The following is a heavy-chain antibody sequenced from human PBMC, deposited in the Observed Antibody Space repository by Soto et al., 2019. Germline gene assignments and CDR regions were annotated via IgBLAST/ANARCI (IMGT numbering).Heavy chain of an antibody. CDR1: GGSMSSGDYY. J-gene: IGHJ4*02. D-gene: IGHD3-3*01. V-gene: IGHV4-30-4*01. CDR2: IYYSGST. Sequence: SETLSLTCTVSGGSMSSGDYYWSWIRQPPGKGLEWIGYIYYSGSTYYNPSLKSRVTISVDTSKNQFSLKLSSVTAADTAVYYCASILLYYDFWSGYLANSSYYFDYWGQGTLVTVSS. CDR3: ASILLYYDFWSGYLANSSYYFDY.